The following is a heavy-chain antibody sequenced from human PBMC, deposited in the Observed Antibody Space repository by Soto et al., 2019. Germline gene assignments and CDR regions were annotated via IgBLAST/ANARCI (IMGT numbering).Heavy chain of an antibody. CDR1: GFTFSSYS. CDR3: ARDQKYYDSSGYYSDTFDY. D-gene: IGHD3-22*01. CDR2: ISSSSSYI. Sequence: PGGSLRLSCAASGFTFSSYSMNWVRQAPGKGLEWVSSISSSSSYIYYADSVKGRFTISRDNAKNSLYLQMNSLRAEDTAVYYCARDQKYYDSSGYYSDTFDYWGQGTLVTVSS. V-gene: IGHV3-21*01. J-gene: IGHJ4*02.